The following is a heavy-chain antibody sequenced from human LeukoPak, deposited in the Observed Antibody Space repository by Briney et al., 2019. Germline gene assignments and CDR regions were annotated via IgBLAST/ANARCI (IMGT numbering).Heavy chain of an antibody. V-gene: IGHV3-21*01. D-gene: IGHD3-22*01. CDR2: ISSSSSYI. Sequence: PGGSLRLSCAASGFTFSSHSMNWVRQAPGKGLEWVSSISSSSSYIYYADSVKGRFTISRDNAKNSLYLQMNSLRAEDTAVYYCARDPSSSGYYYVEAFDYWGQGTLVTVSS. CDR3: ARDPSSSGYYYVEAFDY. J-gene: IGHJ4*02. CDR1: GFTFSSHS.